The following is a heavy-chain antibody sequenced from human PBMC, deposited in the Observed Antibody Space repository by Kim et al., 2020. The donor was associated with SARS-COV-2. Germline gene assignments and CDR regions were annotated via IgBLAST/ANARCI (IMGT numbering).Heavy chain of an antibody. V-gene: IGHV3-23*01. CDR3: AKLLAAAGTGY. CDR2: T. Sequence: TSSAASVKGRFTVSRDTSKTMLYLQMNSLRAEDTALYYCAKLLAAAGTGYWGQGTLVTVSS. J-gene: IGHJ4*02. D-gene: IGHD6-13*01.